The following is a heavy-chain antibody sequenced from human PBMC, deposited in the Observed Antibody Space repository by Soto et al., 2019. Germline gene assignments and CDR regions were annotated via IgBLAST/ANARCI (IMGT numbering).Heavy chain of an antibody. V-gene: IGHV3-23*01. Sequence: EVQLLESGGGLVQPGGSLRLSCAASGFTFSSYAMSWVRQAPGKGLEWVSSISGSGGSTYYADSVKGRFTISRDNSKNTLYLQMNTLRAEDTALYYCAKDVSQWLRWTFDYWGQGTLVTVSS. J-gene: IGHJ4*02. D-gene: IGHD5-12*01. CDR2: ISGSGGST. CDR1: GFTFSSYA. CDR3: AKDVSQWLRWTFDY.